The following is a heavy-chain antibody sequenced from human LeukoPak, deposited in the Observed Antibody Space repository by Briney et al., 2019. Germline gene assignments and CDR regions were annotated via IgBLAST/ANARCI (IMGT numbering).Heavy chain of an antibody. CDR1: GGSISSSGYY. J-gene: IGHJ4*02. CDR2: IYYSGST. CDR3: ARLGYCSSASCGPLDY. Sequence: SSETLSLTCTVSGGSISSSGYYWGWIRQPPGRGLEWIGNIYYSGSTYYNPSLKRRVTISVDTSKNHFSLKLNSVTAADTALYYCARLGYCSSASCGPLDYWGQGTLVTVSS. D-gene: IGHD2-2*01. V-gene: IGHV4-39*02.